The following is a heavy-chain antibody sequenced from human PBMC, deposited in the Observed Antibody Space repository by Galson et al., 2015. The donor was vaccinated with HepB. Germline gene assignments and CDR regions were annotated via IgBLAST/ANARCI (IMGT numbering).Heavy chain of an antibody. Sequence: SLRLSCAASGFSFSGSAIHWVRQASGKGLEWIGRIRSRTNSYATAYAASVKGRFAVSRSDSRNTAYLQMSSLKIEDTAVYYCTSTHFWGQGTLVTVSA. CDR1: GFSFSGSA. CDR3: TSTHF. V-gene: IGHV3-73*01. J-gene: IGHJ4*02. CDR2: IRSRTNSYAT.